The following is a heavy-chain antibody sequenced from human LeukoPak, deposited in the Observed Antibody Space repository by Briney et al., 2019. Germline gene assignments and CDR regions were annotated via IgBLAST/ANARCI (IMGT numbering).Heavy chain of an antibody. D-gene: IGHD3-3*01. J-gene: IGHJ6*02. CDR3: ARARVTIFGVAPYGMDV. V-gene: IGHV3-53*01. CDR1: GFTVSANY. Sequence: GGSLRLSCAVSGFTVSANYLNWVRQALGKGLEWVSVIYSGGSTYYADSVKGRFTISRDNSKNTLYLQMNSLRAEDTAAYYCARARVTIFGVAPYGMDVWGQGTTVTVSS. CDR2: IYSGGST.